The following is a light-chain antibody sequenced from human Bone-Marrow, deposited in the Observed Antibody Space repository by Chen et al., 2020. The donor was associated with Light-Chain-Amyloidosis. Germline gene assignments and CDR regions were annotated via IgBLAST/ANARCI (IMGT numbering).Light chain of an antibody. CDR2: DVS. J-gene: IGLJ3*02. V-gene: IGLV3-21*02. CDR1: NIGSTS. CDR3: QVWDRSSDRPV. Sequence: SYVLTQPPSVLVASGQSATIACGGNNIGSTSVHWYQQTPGQAPLLVVYDVSDRPSGIPERLSGSNSGNTATLTISRVEAGDEADYYCQVWDRSSDRPVFGGGTKLTVL.